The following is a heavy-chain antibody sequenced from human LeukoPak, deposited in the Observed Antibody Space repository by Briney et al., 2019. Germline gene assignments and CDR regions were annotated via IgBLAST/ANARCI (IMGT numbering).Heavy chain of an antibody. CDR1: GFTFSSYA. Sequence: GGSLRLSCAASGFTFSSYAMSWVRQAPGKELEWVSAISDSGGSTYDADSVKGRFTISRDNSKNTLYLQMNSLRAEDTAVYYCAKDTSIGRYCTNGVCSPFDYWGQGTLVTVSS. J-gene: IGHJ4*02. V-gene: IGHV3-23*01. CDR3: AKDTSIGRYCTNGVCSPFDY. CDR2: ISDSGGST. D-gene: IGHD2-8*01.